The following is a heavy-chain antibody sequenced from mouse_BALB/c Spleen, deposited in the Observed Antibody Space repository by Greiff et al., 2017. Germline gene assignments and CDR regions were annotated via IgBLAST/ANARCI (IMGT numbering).Heavy chain of an antibody. Sequence: VQLKESGPGLVKPSQSLSLTCSVTGYSITSGYYWNWIRQFPGNKLEWMGYISYDGSNNYNPSLKNRISITRDTSKNQFFLKLNSVTTEDTATYYCARGDTMITGGLDYWGQGTTLTVSS. CDR1: GYSITSGYY. V-gene: IGHV3-6*02. CDR3: ARGDTMITGGLDY. J-gene: IGHJ2*01. CDR2: ISYDGSN. D-gene: IGHD2-4*01.